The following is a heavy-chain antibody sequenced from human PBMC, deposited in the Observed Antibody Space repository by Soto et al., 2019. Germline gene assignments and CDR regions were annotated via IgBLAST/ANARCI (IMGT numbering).Heavy chain of an antibody. J-gene: IGHJ5*02. CDR2: IFSNDEK. Sequence: QVTVKESGPVLVKPTETLTLTCTVSGFSLSNAGLGVSWIRQPPGKALEWLAHIFSNDEKSYSPSLKSRLTISKDTSKSQVVLIMTNMDPVDTATYYCASTDRTSWYWFDPWGQGTLVTVSS. CDR3: ASTDRTSWYWFDP. D-gene: IGHD6-13*01. CDR1: GFSLSNAGLG. V-gene: IGHV2-26*04.